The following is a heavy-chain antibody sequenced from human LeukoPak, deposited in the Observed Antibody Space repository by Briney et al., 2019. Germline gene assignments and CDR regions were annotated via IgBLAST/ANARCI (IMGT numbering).Heavy chain of an antibody. CDR2: IYYSGST. CDR3: ARVALDTAMPEDWFDP. CDR1: GGSISSYY. J-gene: IGHJ5*02. V-gene: IGHV4-59*01. Sequence: SETLSLTCTVSGGSISSYYWSWIRQPPGKGLEWIGYIYYSGSTNYNPSLKTRVTISVDPSKNQFSLKLSSVTAAVTAVYYFARVALDTAMPEDWFDPWGQGTLVSVCS. D-gene: IGHD5-18*01.